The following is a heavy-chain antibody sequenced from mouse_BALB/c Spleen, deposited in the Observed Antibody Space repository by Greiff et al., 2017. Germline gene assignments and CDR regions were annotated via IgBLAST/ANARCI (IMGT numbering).Heavy chain of an antibody. Sequence: EVKLMESGGGLVQPGGSRKLSCAASGFTFISFGMHWVRQAPEKGLEWVAYISSGSSTIYYADTVKGRFTISRDNPKNTLFLQMTSLRSEDTAMYYCARGGNYEDYYAMDYWGQGTSVTVSS. CDR3: ARGGNYEDYYAMDY. CDR2: ISSGSSTI. D-gene: IGHD2-1*01. V-gene: IGHV5-17*02. J-gene: IGHJ4*01. CDR1: GFTFISFG.